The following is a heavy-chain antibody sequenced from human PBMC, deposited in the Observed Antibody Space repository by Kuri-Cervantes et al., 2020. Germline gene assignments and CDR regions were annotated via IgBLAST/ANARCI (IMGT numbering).Heavy chain of an antibody. V-gene: IGHV4-34*01. CDR1: GGSFSGYY. J-gene: IGHJ5*02. CDR2: INHSGST. CDR3: ARGPYYYGSGSYSGPRHWFDP. Sequence: SETLSLTCAVYGGSFSGYYWSWIRQPPGKGLEWIGEINHSGSTNYNPSLKSRVTISVDTSKNQFSLKLSSVTAADTAVYYCARGPYYYGSGSYSGPRHWFDPWGQGTLVTVSS. D-gene: IGHD3-10*01.